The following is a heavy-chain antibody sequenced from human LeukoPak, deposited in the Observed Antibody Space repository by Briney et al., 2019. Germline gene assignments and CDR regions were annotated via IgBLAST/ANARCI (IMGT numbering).Heavy chain of an antibody. D-gene: IGHD2-2*01. J-gene: IGHJ6*02. CDR2: IKQDGSEK. CDR3: ARGPPVVPAAMRYYYYYGMDV. Sequence: GGSLRLSCAASGFTFSSYWMSWVRQAPGKGLEWVANIKQDGSEKYYVDSVKGRFTISRDNAKNSLYLQMNSLRAEDTAVYYCARGPPVVPAAMRYYYYYGMDVWGQGATVTVSS. V-gene: IGHV3-7*03. CDR1: GFTFSSYW.